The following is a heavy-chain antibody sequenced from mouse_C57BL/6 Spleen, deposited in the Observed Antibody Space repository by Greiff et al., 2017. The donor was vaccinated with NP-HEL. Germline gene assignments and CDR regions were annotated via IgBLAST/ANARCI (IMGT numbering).Heavy chain of an antibody. CDR3: AREARYYGSSYGWYFDV. J-gene: IGHJ1*03. Sequence: QVQLQQSGAELVKPGASVKISCKASGYAFSSYWMNWVKQRPGTGLEWIGQIYPGDGDTNYNGKFKGKATLTADKSSSTAYMQLSSLTSEDSAVYFCAREARYYGSSYGWYFDVWGTGTTVTVSS. D-gene: IGHD1-1*01. CDR2: IYPGDGDT. V-gene: IGHV1-80*01. CDR1: GYAFSSYW.